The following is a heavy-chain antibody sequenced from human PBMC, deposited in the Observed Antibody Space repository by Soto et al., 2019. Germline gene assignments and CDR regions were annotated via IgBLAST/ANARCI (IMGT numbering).Heavy chain of an antibody. Sequence: ASVKVSCKASGGTFSSYTISWVRQAPGQGLEWMGRIIPILGIANYAQKFQGRVTITADKSTSTAYMELSSLRSEDTAVYYCARDCSGGSCYSGVVDYWGQGTLVTVSS. J-gene: IGHJ4*02. CDR1: GGTFSSYT. CDR2: IIPILGIA. CDR3: ARDCSGGSCYSGVVDY. D-gene: IGHD2-15*01. V-gene: IGHV1-69*04.